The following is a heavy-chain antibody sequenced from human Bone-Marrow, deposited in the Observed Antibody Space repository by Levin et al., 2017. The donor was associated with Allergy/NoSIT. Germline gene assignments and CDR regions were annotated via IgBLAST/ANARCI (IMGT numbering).Heavy chain of an antibody. CDR3: AKEGYCSGGSCYPRYDYDYMDV. V-gene: IGHV3-30*18. Sequence: GGSLRLSCGASGFTFSNYVMHWVRQAPGKGLEWVADISDDGSNEHYADSVKGRFTISRDRSKNTLYLQMNSLRAEDTAVYYCAKEGYCSGGSCYPRYDYDYMDVWGKGTTVTVSS. D-gene: IGHD2-15*01. J-gene: IGHJ6*03. CDR2: ISDDGSNE. CDR1: GFTFSNYV.